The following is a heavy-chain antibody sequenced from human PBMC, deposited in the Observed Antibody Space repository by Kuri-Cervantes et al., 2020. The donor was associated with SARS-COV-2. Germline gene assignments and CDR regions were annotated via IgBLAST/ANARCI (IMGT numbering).Heavy chain of an antibody. CDR2: TSSGSTYI. CDR1: GLTFSSHS. V-gene: IGHV3-21*01. CDR3: ARACGSGGTSNYYYYMDG. Sequence: ETLSPTCEASGLTFSSHSMNWVRQAPGKGLERVSCTSSGSTYIYYVNSVKGRFTISRDNAKNSLYLQMNSLRAEDTAVYYCARACGSGGTSNYYYYMDGWGKGTSVTSP. J-gene: IGHJ6*03. D-gene: IGHD2-15*01.